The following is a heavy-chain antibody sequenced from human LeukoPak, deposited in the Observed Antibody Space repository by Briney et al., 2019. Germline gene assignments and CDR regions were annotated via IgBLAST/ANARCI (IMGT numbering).Heavy chain of an antibody. Sequence: GASVKLSCKAFGYTFTGYWMHWVRQAPGQGPEWMGVISPSGGSTIYAQKFKGRVTLTRDMSTSTDYLELSSLRSEDTAVYYCARDPDYGGNRGGFDYWGQGTLVTVSS. CDR2: ISPSGGST. CDR3: ARDPDYGGNRGGFDY. J-gene: IGHJ4*02. D-gene: IGHD4-23*01. CDR1: GYTFTGYW. V-gene: IGHV1-46*01.